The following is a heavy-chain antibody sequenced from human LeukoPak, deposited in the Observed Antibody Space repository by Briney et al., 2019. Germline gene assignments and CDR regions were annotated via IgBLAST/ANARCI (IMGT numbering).Heavy chain of an antibody. CDR1: GFTFSTYG. CDR2: IRYDGSNK. J-gene: IGHJ5*02. D-gene: IGHD1-14*01. CDR3: AKDTTPPKAGFDP. Sequence: GGSLRLSCAASGFTFSTYGMHWVRQAPGRGLQWVAFIRYDGSNKYYADSVKGRFTISRDNSENTLYPQMNSLRTEDTAVYYCAKDTTPPKAGFDPWGQGTLVTVSS. V-gene: IGHV3-30*02.